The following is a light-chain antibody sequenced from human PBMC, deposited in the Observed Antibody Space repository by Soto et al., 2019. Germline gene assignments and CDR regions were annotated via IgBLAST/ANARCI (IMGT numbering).Light chain of an antibody. CDR2: GAS. V-gene: IGKV3-20*01. J-gene: IGKJ1*01. CDR1: QSLSSSS. Sequence: EIVLTQSPGTLSMSPGERATLSCRASQSLSSSSLAWYQQKPGQAPSLLISGASSRSADIPDMFSGSGSGTDFTLTINTLESEDFAVYYCQPYDSSPRTFGQGTKVDIK. CDR3: QPYDSSPRT.